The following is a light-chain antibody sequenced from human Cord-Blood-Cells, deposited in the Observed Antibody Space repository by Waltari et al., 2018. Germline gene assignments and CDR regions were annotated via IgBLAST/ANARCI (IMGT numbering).Light chain of an antibody. Sequence: QSALTQPASVSGSPGQSITISCTGTSSDVGSYNLVSWYQQHPGKAPKLMIYEVSKRPSGVSTRFSGSNSGHTASLTISGLQAEDEADYYCCSYAGSSTLYVFGTGTKVTVL. CDR2: EVS. CDR1: SSDVGSYNL. V-gene: IGLV2-23*02. CDR3: CSYAGSSTLYV. J-gene: IGLJ1*01.